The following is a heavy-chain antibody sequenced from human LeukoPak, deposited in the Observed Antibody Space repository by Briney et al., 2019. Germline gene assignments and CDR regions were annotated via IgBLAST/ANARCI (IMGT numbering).Heavy chain of an antibody. CDR3: ARDPTY. CDR2: IYYTGST. Sequence: PSETLSLTCTVSGDSINSYYWTWIRQAPGKGLEWIGYIYYTGSTNYSPSLKSRVSISIHPSKNQFSLKLTSVTAADTAVYYCARDPTYWGQGILVTVSS. CDR1: GDSINSYY. V-gene: IGHV4-59*01. J-gene: IGHJ4*02.